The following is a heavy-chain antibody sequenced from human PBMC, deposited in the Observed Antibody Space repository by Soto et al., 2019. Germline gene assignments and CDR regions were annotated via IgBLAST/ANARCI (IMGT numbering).Heavy chain of an antibody. CDR2: IIPIFGTA. CDR3: ATAPDYGDDYYGMDV. J-gene: IGHJ6*02. Sequence: ASVKVSCKASGGTFSSYAISWVRQAPGQGLEWMGGIIPIFGTANYAQKFQGRVTITADESTSTAYMELSSLRSEETAVYYCATAPDYGDDYYGMDVWGQGTTVTVSS. V-gene: IGHV1-69*13. D-gene: IGHD4-17*01. CDR1: GGTFSSYA.